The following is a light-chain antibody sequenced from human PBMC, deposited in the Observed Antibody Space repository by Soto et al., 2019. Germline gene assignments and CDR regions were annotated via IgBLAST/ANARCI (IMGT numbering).Light chain of an antibody. CDR2: SSS. J-gene: IGKJ1*01. Sequence: EIVMTQSPVTLSASPGERATLSCRASQNISRSLAWYQQKPGQGPSLLIYSSSTRAAGIPARFGGSGSGTDFALTISSLQPEDFATYYCQQSYSRMTFGQGTKVDI. CDR1: QNISRS. CDR3: QQSYSRMT. V-gene: IGKV3-15*01.